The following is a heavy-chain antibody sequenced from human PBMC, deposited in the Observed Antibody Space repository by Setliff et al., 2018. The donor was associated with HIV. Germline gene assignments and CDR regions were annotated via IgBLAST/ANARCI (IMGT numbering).Heavy chain of an antibody. CDR2: ISVGTGDS. J-gene: IGHJ6*03. Sequence: ASVKVSCKASGYTFSHYDIHWVRQAPGQTLEWVGRISVGTGDSKHSQNSQGRVSITRDTSANTAYMELSSLRSEDTAVYYCARVQTMAVAGTQYYYMDVWGKGTTVTVSS. V-gene: IGHV1-3*01. CDR1: GYTFSHYD. D-gene: IGHD6-19*01. CDR3: ARVQTMAVAGTQYYYMDV.